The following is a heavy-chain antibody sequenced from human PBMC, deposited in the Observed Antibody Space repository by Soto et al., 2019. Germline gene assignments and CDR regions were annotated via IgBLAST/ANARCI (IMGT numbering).Heavy chain of an antibody. CDR3: ARHGYYDSSGDVDH. Sequence: SETLSLTCTVSGGSISSSSYYWGWIRQPPGKGLEWIGSIYYSGSTYYNPSLKSRVTISVDTSKNQFSLKLSSVTAADTAVYYCARHGYYDSSGDVDHWGQGTLVTAPQ. CDR1: GGSISSSSYY. J-gene: IGHJ4*02. V-gene: IGHV4-39*01. D-gene: IGHD3-22*01. CDR2: IYYSGST.